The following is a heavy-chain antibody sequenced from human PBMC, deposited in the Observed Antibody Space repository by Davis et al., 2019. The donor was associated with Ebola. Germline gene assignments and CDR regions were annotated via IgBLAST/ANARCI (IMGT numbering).Heavy chain of an antibody. CDR2: IYYSGST. V-gene: IGHV4-39*07. J-gene: IGHJ6*03. Sequence: SETLSLTCTVSGASISSSHYYWGWIRQPPGKGLEWIGNIYYSGSTYYNPSLKSRVTISVDTSKIQFSLKLSSVTAADTAVYYCARQHYYYYYMDVWGKGTTVTVSS. CDR3: ARQHYYYYYMDV. CDR1: GASISSSHYY.